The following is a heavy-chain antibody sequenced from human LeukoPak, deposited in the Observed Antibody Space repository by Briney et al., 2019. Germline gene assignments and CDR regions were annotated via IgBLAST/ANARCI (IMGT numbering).Heavy chain of an antibody. Sequence: GASVKVSCKASGYTFTSYGINWVRQAPGQGLEWMGWINANNGNTNYAQKFQGRVTMTTDTSTSTAYMELRSLRSDDTAVYYCARVEIGLRYFDWLLPIDYWGQGTLVTVSS. CDR1: GYTFTSYG. D-gene: IGHD3-9*01. J-gene: IGHJ4*02. CDR3: ARVEIGLRYFDWLLPIDY. CDR2: INANNGNT. V-gene: IGHV1-18*04.